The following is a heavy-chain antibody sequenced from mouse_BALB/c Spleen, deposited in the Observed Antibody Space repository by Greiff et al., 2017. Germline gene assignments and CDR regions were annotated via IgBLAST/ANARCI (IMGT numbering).Heavy chain of an antibody. CDR2: ISYSGST. J-gene: IGHJ2*01. V-gene: IGHV3-2*02. CDR1: GYSITSDYA. D-gene: IGHD2-3*01. CDR3: ARRCLLDYFDY. Sequence: DVQLQESGPGMVKPSQSLSLTCTVTGYSITSDYAWNWIRQFPGNKLEWMGYISYSGSTSYNPSLKSRISITRDTSKNQFFLQLNSVTTEDTATYYCARRCLLDYFDYWGQGTTLTVSS.